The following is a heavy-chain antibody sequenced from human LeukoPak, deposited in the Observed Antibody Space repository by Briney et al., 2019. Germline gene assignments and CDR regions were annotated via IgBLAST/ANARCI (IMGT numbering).Heavy chain of an antibody. Sequence: SETLSLTCTVSGGSISSFYWSWIRQPAGKGLEWIGRIYTSGSTNYNPSLKSRVTMSVDTSKNQFSLKLSSVTAADTAVYYCAREANYYGSGSYFEGTFDYWGQGSLVTVSS. J-gene: IGHJ4*02. CDR3: AREANYYGSGSYFEGTFDY. D-gene: IGHD3-10*01. V-gene: IGHV4-4*07. CDR1: GGSISSFY. CDR2: IYTSGST.